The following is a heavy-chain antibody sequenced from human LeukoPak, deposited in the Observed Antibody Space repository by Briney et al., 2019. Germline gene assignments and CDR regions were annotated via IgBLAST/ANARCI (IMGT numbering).Heavy chain of an antibody. CDR3: ARDGSYYDSSGYYPRGFDY. CDR2: IYYSGST. V-gene: IGHV4-61*01. CDR1: GYSISSGYY. J-gene: IGHJ4*02. Sequence: SETLSLTCTVSGYSISSGYYWGWIRQPPGKGLEWIGYIYYSGSTNYNPSLKSRVTISVDTSKNQFSLKLSSVTAADTAVYYCARDGSYYDSSGYYPRGFDYWGQGTLVTVSS. D-gene: IGHD3-22*01.